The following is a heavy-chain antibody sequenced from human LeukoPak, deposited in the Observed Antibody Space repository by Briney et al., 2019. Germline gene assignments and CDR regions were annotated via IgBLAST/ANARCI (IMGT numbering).Heavy chain of an antibody. V-gene: IGHV4-39*01. J-gene: IGHJ6*03. CDR1: GGSISSSRYY. D-gene: IGHD4-17*01. CDR2: IYYSGNT. CDR3: ARPTTFYYYYMDV. Sequence: KPSETLSLTCTVSGGSISSSRYYWGWIRQPPGKGLEWIGSIYYSGNTYYSPSLKSRVTMSVDTSKNQFSLKLTSVTAADTAVYYCARPTTFYYYYMDVWGKGTTVTVSS.